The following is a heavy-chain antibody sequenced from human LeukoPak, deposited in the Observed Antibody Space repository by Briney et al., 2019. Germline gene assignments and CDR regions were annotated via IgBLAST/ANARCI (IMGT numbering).Heavy chain of an antibody. Sequence: SETLSLTCSVSGGSISSNYWSWIRQPPGKGLEWIGYSYYTGSTNYNPSLKSRVTISVDTSKNQFSLRLTSVTAADTAMYYCATDSKATIVGSWGQGTLATVSS. CDR1: GGSISSNY. D-gene: IGHD5-24*01. CDR3: ATDSKATIVGS. CDR2: SYYTGST. V-gene: IGHV4-59*01. J-gene: IGHJ5*02.